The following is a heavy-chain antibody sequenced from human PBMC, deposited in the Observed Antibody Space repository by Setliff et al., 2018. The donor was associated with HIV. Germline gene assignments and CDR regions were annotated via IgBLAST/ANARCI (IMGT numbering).Heavy chain of an antibody. CDR3: AREIYD. CDR2: INTNTGHP. Sequence: ASVKVSCKGSGYTFTNYAINWVRRAPGQGLEWMGWINTNTGHPIYARGFTGRFVFSLDTSVNTAFLQINSLKADDTALYYCAREIYDWGQGTLVTVSS. CDR1: GYTFTNYA. D-gene: IGHD4-17*01. V-gene: IGHV7-4-1*02. J-gene: IGHJ4*02.